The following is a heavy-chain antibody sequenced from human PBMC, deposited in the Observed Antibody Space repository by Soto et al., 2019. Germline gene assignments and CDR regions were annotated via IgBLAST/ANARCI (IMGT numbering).Heavy chain of an antibody. Sequence: SETLSLTCTVSGGSISSYYWSWIRQPPGKGLEWIGYIYYSGSTNYNPSLKSRVTISVDTSKNQFSLKLSSVTAADTAVYYCARHNDPGGSGWYVPARGYYYYGMDVWGQGTTVTVSS. V-gene: IGHV4-59*08. CDR1: GGSISSYY. J-gene: IGHJ6*02. CDR2: IYYSGST. CDR3: ARHNDPGGSGWYVPARGYYYYGMDV. D-gene: IGHD6-19*01.